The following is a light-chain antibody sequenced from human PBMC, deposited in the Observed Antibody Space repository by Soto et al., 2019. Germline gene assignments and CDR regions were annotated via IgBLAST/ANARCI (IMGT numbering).Light chain of an antibody. Sequence: QSALTQPASVSGSPGQSITISCTGTSSDVGIYDLVSWYQKHPGKAPKLMIYEFTKRPSGVSNRFSGSKSGNTASLTISGLQAEDEADYYCCLYVRRISSVIFGGGTKVTVL. J-gene: IGLJ2*01. CDR2: EFT. V-gene: IGLV2-23*02. CDR3: CLYVRRISSVI. CDR1: SSDVGIYDL.